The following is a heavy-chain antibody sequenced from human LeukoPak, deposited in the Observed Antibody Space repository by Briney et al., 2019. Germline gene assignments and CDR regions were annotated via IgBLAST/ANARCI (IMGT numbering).Heavy chain of an antibody. CDR3: ARRGVVATPDANF. Sequence: KPSETLSLTCTVSGGSISSSRYYWGRIRQPPWKGLEWIGSIYYTGSTYYNPSLRSRVSISVDTSKNQFTLRLSSVTAADTAVYYCARRGVVATPDANFWGQGTLVTVSS. D-gene: IGHD5-12*01. V-gene: IGHV4-39*01. J-gene: IGHJ4*02. CDR2: IYYTGST. CDR1: GGSISSSRYY.